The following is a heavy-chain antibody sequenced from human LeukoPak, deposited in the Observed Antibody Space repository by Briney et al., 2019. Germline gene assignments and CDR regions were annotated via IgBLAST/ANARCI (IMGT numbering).Heavy chain of an antibody. Sequence: GASVTVSCTASVYSFTSYATHWVRQAPGQRLEWMGRINAGNGNTKYSQKFQGRVTITRDTSASTAYMELSSLRSEDTAVYYCARVSYDFWSGFNNWFDPWGQGTLVTVSS. J-gene: IGHJ5*01. D-gene: IGHD3-3*01. CDR1: VYSFTSYA. CDR3: ARVSYDFWSGFNNWFDP. CDR2: INAGNGNT. V-gene: IGHV1-3*01.